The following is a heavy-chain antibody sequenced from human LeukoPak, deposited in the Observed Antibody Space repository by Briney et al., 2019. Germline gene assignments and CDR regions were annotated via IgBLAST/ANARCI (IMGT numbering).Heavy chain of an antibody. D-gene: IGHD3-22*01. CDR3: AKSAYYYDTSGYYAD. CDR2: ISSSSSYI. V-gene: IGHV3-21*04. Sequence: GGSLRLSCAASGFTFSSYSMNWVRQAPGKGLEWVSSISSSSSYIYYADSVKGRFTNSRDNSKNTLYLQMNSLRAEDTAVYYCAKSAYYYDTSGYYADWGQGTLVTVSS. J-gene: IGHJ4*02. CDR1: GFTFSSYS.